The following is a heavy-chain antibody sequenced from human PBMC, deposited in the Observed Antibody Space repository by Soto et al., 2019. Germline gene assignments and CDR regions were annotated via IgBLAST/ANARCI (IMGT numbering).Heavy chain of an antibody. CDR1: GGSISGGVGGLYY. V-gene: IGHV4-30-4*01. CDR3: AREVIPLTTDWYFDL. Sequence: QLQLRESGPGLVKPSETLSLTCTVSGGSISGGVGGLYYWSWIRQPPGKGLEWIGYIYVSGSTYYNPSLKSRVTISVDTSKHQSSLRLSSVTAADTAVYYCAREVIPLTTDWYFDLWGRGTLVTVSS. D-gene: IGHD4-17*01. CDR2: IYVSGST. J-gene: IGHJ2*01.